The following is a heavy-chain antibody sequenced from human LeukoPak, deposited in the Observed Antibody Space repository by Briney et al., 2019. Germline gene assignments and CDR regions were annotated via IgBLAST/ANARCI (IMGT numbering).Heavy chain of an antibody. Sequence: SETLSLTCTVSGGSISSSSYYWGWIRQPPGKGLEWIGSIYYSGSTYYNPSLKSRVTISVDTSKNQFSLKLSSVTAADTAVYYCARPSCSSTSCYFAFDIWGQGTMVTVSS. CDR3: ARPSCSSTSCYFAFDI. CDR2: IYYSGST. D-gene: IGHD2-2*01. CDR1: GGSISSSSYY. J-gene: IGHJ3*02. V-gene: IGHV4-39*01.